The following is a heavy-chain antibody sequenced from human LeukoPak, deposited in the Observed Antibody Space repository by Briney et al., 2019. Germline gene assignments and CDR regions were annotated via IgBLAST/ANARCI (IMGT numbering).Heavy chain of an antibody. J-gene: IGHJ4*02. CDR3: ARVRGLLQIWLHFDY. Sequence: PGRSLRLSCAASGFTFSSYAMHWVRQAPGGGLEWVAAISYDGGNKYYADSLNGRFTISRDNSKSTLPLQMNSLRAEDTAVYYCARVRGLLQIWLHFDYWGQGTLVTVSS. D-gene: IGHD5-18*01. V-gene: IGHV3-30*04. CDR1: GFTFSSYA. CDR2: ISYDGGNK.